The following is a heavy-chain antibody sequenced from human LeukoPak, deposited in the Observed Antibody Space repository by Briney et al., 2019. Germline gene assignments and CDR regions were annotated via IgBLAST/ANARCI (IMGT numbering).Heavy chain of an antibody. Sequence: SETLSLTCTVSGGSISSGGYYWSWIRQHPGKGLEWIGYIYYSGSTYYNPSLKSRVTISVDTSKNQFSLKLSSATAADTAVYYCATSQDYYYYGMDVWGQGTTVTVSS. J-gene: IGHJ6*02. V-gene: IGHV4-31*03. CDR3: ATSQDYYYYGMDV. CDR1: GGSISSGGYY. CDR2: IYYSGST.